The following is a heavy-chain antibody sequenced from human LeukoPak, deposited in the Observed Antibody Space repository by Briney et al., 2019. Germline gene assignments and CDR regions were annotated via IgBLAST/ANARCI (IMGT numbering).Heavy chain of an antibody. V-gene: IGHV3-48*03. J-gene: IGHJ5*02. CDR2: ISSSGSTI. Sequence: GGSLRLSCAASGFTFSSYEMNWVRQAPGKGLEWVSYISSSGSTIYYADSVKGRFTISRDNAKSSLYLQMNSLRAEDTAVYYCARDAVYCSSTSCYGRYNWFDPWGQGTLVTVSS. D-gene: IGHD2-2*01. CDR3: ARDAVYCSSTSCYGRYNWFDP. CDR1: GFTFSSYE.